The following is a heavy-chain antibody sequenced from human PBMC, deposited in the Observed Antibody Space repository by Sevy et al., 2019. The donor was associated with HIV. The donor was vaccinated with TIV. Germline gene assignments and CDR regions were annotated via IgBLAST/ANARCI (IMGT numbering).Heavy chain of an antibody. CDR2: INTHGTNT. D-gene: IGHD3-3*01. V-gene: IGHV3-74*01. Sequence: GGSLRLSCAASGFTFSRYWMHGVRHAPGKGLVWVSRINTHGTNTIYADYVKGRFTISRDNAKNTVSLQMNSLRADDTGVYYCAREGVDFWSGPVDFDYGMDVWGQGTTVTVSS. CDR1: GFTFSRYW. CDR3: AREGVDFWSGPVDFDYGMDV. J-gene: IGHJ6*02.